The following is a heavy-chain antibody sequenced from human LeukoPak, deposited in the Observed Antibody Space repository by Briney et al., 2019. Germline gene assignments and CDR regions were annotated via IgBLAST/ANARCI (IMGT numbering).Heavy chain of an antibody. CDR3: AKDWALRNYYYGMDV. Sequence: GGSLRLSCAASGFTFSSYGIHWVRQAPGKGLEWVAVISYDGSNKYYTDSVKGRFTISRDNSKNTLYLQMNSLRAEDTAVYYCAKDWALRNYYYGMDVWGQGTTVTVSS. CDR1: GFTFSSYG. D-gene: IGHD3-16*01. V-gene: IGHV3-30*18. CDR2: ISYDGSNK. J-gene: IGHJ6*02.